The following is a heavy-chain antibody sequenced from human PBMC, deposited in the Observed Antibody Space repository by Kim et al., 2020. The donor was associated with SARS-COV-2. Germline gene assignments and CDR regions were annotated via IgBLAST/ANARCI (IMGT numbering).Heavy chain of an antibody. CDR1: GFTFSSYA. J-gene: IGHJ6*02. V-gene: IGHV3-23*01. CDR3: AKDLSRLYYYYGMDV. Sequence: GGSLRLSCAASGFTFSSYAMSWVRQAPGKGLEWVSAISGSGGSTYYADSVKGRFTISRDNSKNTLYLQMNSLRAEDTAVYYCAKDLSRLYYYYGMDVWGQGTTVSVSS. CDR2: ISGSGGST. D-gene: IGHD2-2*01.